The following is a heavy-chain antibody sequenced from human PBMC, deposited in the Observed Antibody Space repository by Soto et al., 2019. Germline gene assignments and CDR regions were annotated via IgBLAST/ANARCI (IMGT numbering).Heavy chain of an antibody. CDR2: IYWDDDK. D-gene: IGHD3-22*01. CDR3: ALIGVIPTDGHYGMDV. CDR1: GFSLSTSGVG. Sequence: QITLKESGPTLVKPTQTLTLTCTFSGFSLSTSGVGVGWIRQPPGKALEWLALIYWDDDKRYSPSLKSRLTITKDTSKNQGVLTMTNMDPVDTATYYCALIGVIPTDGHYGMDVWGQGTTVTVSS. J-gene: IGHJ6*02. V-gene: IGHV2-5*02.